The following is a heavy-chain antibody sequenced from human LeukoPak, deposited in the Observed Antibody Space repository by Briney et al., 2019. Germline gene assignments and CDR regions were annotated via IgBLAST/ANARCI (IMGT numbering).Heavy chain of an antibody. CDR3: AQLRWRIAAAGGRGWFDP. CDR1: GYTFTSYA. V-gene: IGHV7-4-1*02. Sequence: ASVKVSCKASGYTFTSYAMNWVRQAPGQGLEWMGWINTNTGNLTYAQGFTGRFVFSLDTSVSTAYLQISSLKAEDTAVYYCAQLRWRIAAAGGRGWFDPWGQGTLVTVSS. D-gene: IGHD6-13*01. J-gene: IGHJ5*02. CDR2: INTNTGNL.